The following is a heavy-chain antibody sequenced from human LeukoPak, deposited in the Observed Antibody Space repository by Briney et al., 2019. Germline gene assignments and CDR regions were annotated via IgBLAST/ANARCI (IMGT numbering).Heavy chain of an antibody. D-gene: IGHD3-9*01. J-gene: IGHJ6*02. Sequence: GGSLRLSCAASGFSFSNYAMNWVRQAPGKGLEWVSAISGSGATAYYADSVKGRFTISRDNSKNTLYLDMNSLRAEDTAVFYCAKGLVIAGILHYGVDVWGQGTTVTVSS. CDR3: AKGLVIAGILHYGVDV. CDR1: GFSFSNYA. V-gene: IGHV3-23*01. CDR2: ISGSGATA.